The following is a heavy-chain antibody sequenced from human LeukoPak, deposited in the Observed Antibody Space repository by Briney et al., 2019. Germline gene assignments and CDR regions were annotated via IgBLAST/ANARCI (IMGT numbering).Heavy chain of an antibody. V-gene: IGHV1-2*02. CDR3: ARRSRNGLDAFDI. CDR1: AYTFTGYY. CDR2: IDPNNGDT. J-gene: IGHJ3*02. Sequence: GAAVTVSCKASAYTFTGYYLHWVRQAPGQGLEWMGWIDPNNGDTKYAQKFQGRVTMTRDRSISTAYMELSRLTSDDTAVYYCARRSRNGLDAFDIWGQGTMV. D-gene: IGHD1-14*01.